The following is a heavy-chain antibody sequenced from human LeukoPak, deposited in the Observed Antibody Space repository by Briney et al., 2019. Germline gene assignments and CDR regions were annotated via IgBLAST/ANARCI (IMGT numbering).Heavy chain of an antibody. CDR1: GGTVSRYA. J-gene: IGHJ4*02. CDR3: ARAYYYGSGRRYYFDY. Sequence: SVKVSCKASGGTVSRYAISWVRQAPGQGLEWMGGIIPIFGTANYAQKFQGRVTITADKSTSTAYMELSSLRSEDTAVYYCARAYYYGSGRRYYFDYWGQATLVTVSS. V-gene: IGHV1-69*06. CDR2: IIPIFGTA. D-gene: IGHD3-10*01.